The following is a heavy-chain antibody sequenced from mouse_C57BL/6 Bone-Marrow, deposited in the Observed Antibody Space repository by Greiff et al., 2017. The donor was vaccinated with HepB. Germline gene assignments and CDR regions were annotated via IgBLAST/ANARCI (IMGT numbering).Heavy chain of an antibody. V-gene: IGHV5-4*01. Sequence: EVQRVESGGGLVKPGGSLKLSCAASGFTFSSYAMSWVRQTPEKRLEWVATISDGGSYTYYPDNVKGRFTISRDNAKNNLYLQMSHLKSEDTAMYYCARDYGLWYFDVWGTGTTVTVSS. CDR2: ISDGGSYT. CDR1: GFTFSSYA. CDR3: ARDYGLWYFDV. D-gene: IGHD1-1*01. J-gene: IGHJ1*03.